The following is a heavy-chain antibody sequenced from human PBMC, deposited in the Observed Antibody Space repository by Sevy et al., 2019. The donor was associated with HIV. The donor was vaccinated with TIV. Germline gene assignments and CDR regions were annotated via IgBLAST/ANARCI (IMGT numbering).Heavy chain of an antibody. Sequence: GGSLRLSCAASGFTFNSYAMSWVRQAPGKGLEWVSGISGSGGSTYYADSVKGRFTSSRDNSKNTLYLQMNSLRAEDAAVYYCAKDLTMAVAGNVDSWGQGTLVTVSS. CDR3: AKDLTMAVAGNVDS. CDR1: GFTFNSYA. V-gene: IGHV3-23*01. D-gene: IGHD6-19*01. J-gene: IGHJ4*02. CDR2: ISGSGGST.